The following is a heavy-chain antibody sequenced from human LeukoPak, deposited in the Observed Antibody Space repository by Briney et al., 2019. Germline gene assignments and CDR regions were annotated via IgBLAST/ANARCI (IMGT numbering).Heavy chain of an antibody. Sequence: ETLSLTCAVYGGSFSGYYWSWIRQPPGKGLEWIGEINHSGSTNYNPSLKSRVTISVDTSKYQFSLKLSSVTAADTAVYYCARGDYDILTNWFDPWGQGTLVTVSS. V-gene: IGHV4-34*01. CDR3: ARGDYDILTNWFDP. J-gene: IGHJ5*02. CDR1: GGSFSGYY. CDR2: INHSGST. D-gene: IGHD3-9*01.